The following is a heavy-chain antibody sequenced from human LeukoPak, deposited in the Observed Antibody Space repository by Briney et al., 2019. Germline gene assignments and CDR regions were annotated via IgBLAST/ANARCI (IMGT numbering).Heavy chain of an antibody. CDR3: ARDRDYGDSFDY. CDR1: GYTFTGYY. D-gene: IGHD4-17*01. J-gene: IGHJ4*02. CDR2: INPNSGGT. V-gene: IGHV1-2*02. Sequence: GASVKVSCKASGYTFTGYYMHWVRQAHGQGLEWMGWINPNSGGTNYAQKFQGRVTMTRDTSISTAYMELSRLRSDDTAVYYCARDRDYGDSFDYWGQGTLVTVSS.